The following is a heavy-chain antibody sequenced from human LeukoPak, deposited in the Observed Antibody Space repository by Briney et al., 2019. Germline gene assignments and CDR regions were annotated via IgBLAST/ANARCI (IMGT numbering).Heavy chain of an antibody. CDR2: MNPNSGGT. V-gene: IGHV1-2*04. CDR3: AREHDSSGYYYDFDY. CDR1: GYTFTSYD. D-gene: IGHD3-22*01. Sequence: ASVKVSCKASGYTFTSYDINWVRQATGQGLEWMGWMNPNSGGTNYAQKFQGLVTMTRDTSISTAYMELSRLRSDDTAVYYCAREHDSSGYYYDFDYWGQGTLVTVSS. J-gene: IGHJ4*02.